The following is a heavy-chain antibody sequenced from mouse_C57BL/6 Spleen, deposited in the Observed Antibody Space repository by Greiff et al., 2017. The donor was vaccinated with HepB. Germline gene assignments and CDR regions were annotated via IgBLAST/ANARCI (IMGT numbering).Heavy chain of an antibody. D-gene: IGHD2-2*01. CDR2: ISSGSSTI. CDR3: ASPMVTTGYYYAMDY. CDR1: GFTFSDYG. Sequence: EVKVEESGGGLVKPGGSLKLSCAASGFTFSDYGMHWVRQAPEKGLEWVAYISSGSSTIYYADTVKGRFTISRDNAKNTLFLQMTSLRSEDTAMYYCASPMVTTGYYYAMDYWGQGTSVTVSS. J-gene: IGHJ4*01. V-gene: IGHV5-17*01.